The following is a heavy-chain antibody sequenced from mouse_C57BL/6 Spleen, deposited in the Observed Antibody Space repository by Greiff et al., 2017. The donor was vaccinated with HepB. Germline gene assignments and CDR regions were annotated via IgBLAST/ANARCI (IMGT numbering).Heavy chain of an antibody. D-gene: IGHD1-1*01. Sequence: DVKLQESGAELVRPGASVKLSCTASGFNIKDYYMHWVKQRPEQGLEWIGRIDPEDGDTEYAPKFQGKATMTADTSSNTAYLQLSSLTSEDTAVYYCTLDYYGSSYDYWGQGTTLTVSS. CDR1: GFNIKDYY. CDR2: IDPEDGDT. V-gene: IGHV14-1*01. J-gene: IGHJ2*01. CDR3: TLDYYGSSYDY.